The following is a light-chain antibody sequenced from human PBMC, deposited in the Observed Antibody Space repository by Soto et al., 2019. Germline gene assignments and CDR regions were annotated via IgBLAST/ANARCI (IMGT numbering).Light chain of an antibody. CDR3: QQYNNWPIT. V-gene: IGKV3-15*01. Sequence: EIVLTQSPGTLSLSPGERATLSCRASQSVRNNYLAWYQQKPGQAPRLLIYGASTRATGLPARFSGSGSGTQFTLTISSLQSEDFAVYYCQQYNNWPITFGQGARLEIK. CDR1: QSVRNN. CDR2: GAS. J-gene: IGKJ5*01.